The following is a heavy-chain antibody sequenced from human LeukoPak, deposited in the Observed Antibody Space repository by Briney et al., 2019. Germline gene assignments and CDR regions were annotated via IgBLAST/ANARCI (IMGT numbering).Heavy chain of an antibody. CDR1: GFTFSSFE. Sequence: PGGSLRLSCAASGFTFSSFEMNWVRQPPGRGLEWLAHISTSGSTKYYANSVKGRFTISRDNAENSVYLQTSSLTAEDTGLYYCARDATTAVGWVYMDVWGKGTTVTISS. D-gene: IGHD6-13*01. CDR2: ISTSGSTK. V-gene: IGHV3-48*03. CDR3: ARDATTAVGWVYMDV. J-gene: IGHJ6*03.